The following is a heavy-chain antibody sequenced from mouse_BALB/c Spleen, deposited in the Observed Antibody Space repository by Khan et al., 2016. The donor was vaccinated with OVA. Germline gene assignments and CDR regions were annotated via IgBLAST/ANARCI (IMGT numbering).Heavy chain of an antibody. Sequence: EVELVESGGDLVKPGGSLKLSCAASGFIFSSYSMSWVRQTPDKRLEWVATISSGGDYTYYPDSVTGRFTISRDDAKNTLYLQMSRLTSEDTAMYYCASHLTGSFAYWGQGTLVTVSA. D-gene: IGHD4-1*01. CDR1: GFIFSSYS. CDR2: ISSGGDYT. CDR3: ASHLTGSFAY. V-gene: IGHV5-6*01. J-gene: IGHJ3*01.